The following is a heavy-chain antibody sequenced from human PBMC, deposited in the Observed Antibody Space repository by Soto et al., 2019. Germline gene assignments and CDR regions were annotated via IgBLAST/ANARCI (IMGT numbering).Heavy chain of an antibody. Sequence: LSLTGTVSGVSISSGDYYWSWIRHPPGKCLEWIGYIYYSGSTYYNPSLKSRVTISVDTSKNQFSLKLSSVTAADTAVYYCARDAGGGGSSGKYYYYYYGMDVWGQGTTVTV. CDR3: ARDAGGGGSSGKYYYYYYGMDV. D-gene: IGHD6-6*01. J-gene: IGHJ6*02. V-gene: IGHV4-30-4*01. CDR2: IYYSGST. CDR1: GVSISSGDYY.